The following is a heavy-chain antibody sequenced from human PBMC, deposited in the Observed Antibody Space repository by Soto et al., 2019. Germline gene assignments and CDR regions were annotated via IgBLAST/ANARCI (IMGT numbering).Heavy chain of an antibody. CDR1: GFTFSSYD. Sequence: GGSLRLSCAASGFTFSSYDMHWVRQATGKGLEWVSAIGTAGDTYYPGSVKGRFTISRENAKNSLFLQMNSLRAGVTAVYYCARGELGVFDYWGQGTLVTVSS. V-gene: IGHV3-13*01. CDR3: ARGELGVFDY. CDR2: IGTAGDT. J-gene: IGHJ4*02. D-gene: IGHD7-27*01.